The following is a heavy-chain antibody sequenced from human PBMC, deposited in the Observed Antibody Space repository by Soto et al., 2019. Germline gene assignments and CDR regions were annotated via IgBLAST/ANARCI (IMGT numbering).Heavy chain of an antibody. Sequence: EVQLVESGGGLVQPGGSLKLSCAASGFTFSGSAMHWVRQASGKGLEWVGRIRSKANSYATAYAASVKGRFTISRDDSKNTAYLQMNSLKTEDTAVYYCTGHTGGHFWSALSLDYWGQGTLVTVSS. J-gene: IGHJ4*02. CDR3: TGHTGGHFWSALSLDY. D-gene: IGHD3-3*02. CDR2: IRSKANSYAT. V-gene: IGHV3-73*01. CDR1: GFTFSGSA.